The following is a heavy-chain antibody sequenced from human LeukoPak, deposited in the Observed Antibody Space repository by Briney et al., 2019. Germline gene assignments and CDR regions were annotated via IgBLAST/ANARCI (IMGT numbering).Heavy chain of an antibody. CDR2: IASSGLNT. CDR1: GFMFRGAA. V-gene: IGHV3-23*01. D-gene: IGHD5-12*01. Sequence: GGSLRLFCAASGFMFRGAAMTWVRQAPGKGLEWVSLIASSGLNTYYADSVRGRFTISRDNSKNTLSLQMNSLRVEDTAIYYCARDIELSTWGLGTLVTVSS. J-gene: IGHJ3*01. CDR3: ARDIELST.